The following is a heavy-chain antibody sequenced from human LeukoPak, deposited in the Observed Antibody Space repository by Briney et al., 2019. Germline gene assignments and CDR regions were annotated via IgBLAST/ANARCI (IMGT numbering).Heavy chain of an antibody. CDR1: GCTFSSFS. V-gene: IGHV3-48*02. J-gene: IGHJ5*02. CDR2: ISFGSSSI. D-gene: IGHD4-17*01. Sequence: GGSLRLSCAASGCTFSSFSMSWVRQPPGKGLEWVSYISFGSSSIHYADSVKGRFTISRDNAKNSVYLQMNSLRDEDTAVYNCARVNNYGADPWGQGTLVTVSS. CDR3: ARVNNYGADP.